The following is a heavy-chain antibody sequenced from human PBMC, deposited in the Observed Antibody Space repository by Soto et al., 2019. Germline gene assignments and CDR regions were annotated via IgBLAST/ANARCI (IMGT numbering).Heavy chain of an antibody. V-gene: IGHV3-21*01. Sequence: GGSLRLSSAASGFNFISYNMNWVRQAPGKGLEWVSSISSSSSYIYYADSVKGRFTISRDNAKNSLYLQMNSLRAEDTAVYYCARGFTYYDSSGYPYDAFDIWGQGTMVTVSS. CDR3: ARGFTYYDSSGYPYDAFDI. CDR1: GFNFISYN. D-gene: IGHD3-22*01. J-gene: IGHJ3*02. CDR2: ISSSSSYI.